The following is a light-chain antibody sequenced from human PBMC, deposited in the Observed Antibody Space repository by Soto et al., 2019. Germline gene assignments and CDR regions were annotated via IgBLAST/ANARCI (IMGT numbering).Light chain of an antibody. CDR2: EVS. J-gene: IGLJ3*02. Sequence: QSVLTQPASVSGSPGQSITLCCTGTGSDVGGYNYVSWYQQHPGKAPKLIIFEVSNRPSGVSNRFSASKSGNTASLTISGLQADVEAVYYYSSYSSITFRVFGGGTKLTVL. CDR3: SSYSSITFRV. CDR1: GSDVGGYNY. V-gene: IGLV2-14*01.